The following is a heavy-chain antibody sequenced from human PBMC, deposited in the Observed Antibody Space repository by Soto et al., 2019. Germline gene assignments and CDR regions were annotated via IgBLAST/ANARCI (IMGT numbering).Heavy chain of an antibody. CDR3: ARDWRGGLDY. D-gene: IGHD3-16*01. V-gene: IGHV1-69*13. CDR1: GYTFTGYA. J-gene: IGHJ4*02. CDR2: IIPIFGTA. Sequence: SVKVSCKASGYTFTGYAMHWVREAPGQGLEWVGGIIPIFGTANYTQKFQGRVTITADESTSTAYMELSSLRSEDTAVYYCARDWRGGLDYGGQGTRVTVSS.